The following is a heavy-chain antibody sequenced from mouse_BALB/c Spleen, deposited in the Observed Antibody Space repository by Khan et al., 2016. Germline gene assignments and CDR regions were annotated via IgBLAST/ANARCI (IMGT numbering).Heavy chain of an antibody. V-gene: IGHV14-1*02. D-gene: IGHD2-12*01. Sequence: VQLQQSGAELVRPGALVKLSCKASGFNIKDYYLHWVKQRPEQGLEWVGWIDPENGNTIYDPKFQGKASMTADTSSNTAYLQLSSLTSEDTAVYYCAGEISYHTSRGFAYWGQGTLVTVSA. J-gene: IGHJ3*01. CDR1: GFNIKDYY. CDR3: AGEISYHTSRGFAY. CDR2: IDPENGNT.